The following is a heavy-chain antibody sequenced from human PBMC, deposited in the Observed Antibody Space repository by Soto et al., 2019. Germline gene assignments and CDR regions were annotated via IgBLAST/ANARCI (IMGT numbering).Heavy chain of an antibody. CDR1: GYTFTGCY. CDR3: ARREQWLENFDF. D-gene: IGHD6-19*01. Sequence: QVQLVQSGAEVKKPGASVKVSCKTSGYTFTGCYIHWIRQAPGQGLEWMGWINPNSGDSNYSQEFQGRVTMTSDTSITTAYMQLTRLTSDDTAVYYCARREQWLENFDFWGQGTLVTVSS. CDR2: INPNSGDS. V-gene: IGHV1-2*02. J-gene: IGHJ4*02.